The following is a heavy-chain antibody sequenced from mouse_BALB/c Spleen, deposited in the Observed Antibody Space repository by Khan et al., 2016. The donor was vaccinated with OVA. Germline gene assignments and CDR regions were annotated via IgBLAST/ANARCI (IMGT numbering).Heavy chain of an antibody. Sequence: EVQLQESGPGLVKPSQSLSLTCTVTGYSITSDYAWNWIRQFQGNKLEWMGYISYSGSTNYNPALKSRIPITRDTSKNQFFLQLNSVTTEDTATYYCARDGSRYNYAMDYWGQGTSVTVSS. J-gene: IGHJ4*01. D-gene: IGHD2-3*01. CDR2: ISYSGST. V-gene: IGHV3-2*02. CDR3: ARDGSRYNYAMDY. CDR1: GYSITSDYA.